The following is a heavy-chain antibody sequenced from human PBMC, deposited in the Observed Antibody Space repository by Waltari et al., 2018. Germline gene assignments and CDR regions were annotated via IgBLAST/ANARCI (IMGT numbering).Heavy chain of an antibody. D-gene: IGHD1-26*01. J-gene: IGHJ4*02. CDR2: INPKNGDT. CDR3: ARDPGPIVGAPDY. CDR1: GYSFTDYH. Sequence: QVQLVQSGTEVKKPGASVKVSCQASGYSFTDYHLPGVRQTPGQGLEWLGWINPKNGDTGYAQNFLGRVTMTRDTSINTVYMDLSGLRSDDTAVFYCARDPGPIVGAPDYWGQGTLVTVSS. V-gene: IGHV1-2*02.